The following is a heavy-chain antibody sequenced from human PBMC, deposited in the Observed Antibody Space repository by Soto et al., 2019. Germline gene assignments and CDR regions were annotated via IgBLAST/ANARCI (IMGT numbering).Heavy chain of an antibody. Sequence: QVQLVQSGAEVKMPGASVRVSCKSSGYPFTHYGITWIRQAPGQGLEWMGWISPFNGNTNYGQTVQGRVTLTTETSTSTVYMELRSLRSDDTAVYYCARDQAFVRPYYYGSDVWGQGTTVTVSS. CDR1: GYPFTHYG. CDR3: ARDQAFVRPYYYGSDV. V-gene: IGHV1-18*01. CDR2: ISPFNGNT. D-gene: IGHD3-10*01. J-gene: IGHJ6*02.